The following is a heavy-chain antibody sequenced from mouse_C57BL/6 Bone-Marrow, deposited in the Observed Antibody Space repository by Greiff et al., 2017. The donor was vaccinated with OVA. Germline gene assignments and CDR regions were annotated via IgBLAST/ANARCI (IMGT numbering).Heavy chain of an antibody. CDR2: SRNKANDYTT. D-gene: IGHD1-1*01. J-gene: IGHJ1*03. CDR1: GFTFSDFY. CDR3: ARDTPYYYGSSYNWYFDV. V-gene: IGHV7-1*01. Sequence: DVKLVESGGGLVQSGRSLRLSCATSGFTFSDFYMEWVRQAPGKGLEWIAASRNKANDYTTEYSASVKGRFIVSRDTSQSILYLQMNALRAEDTAIYYCARDTPYYYGSSYNWYFDVWGTGTTVTVSS.